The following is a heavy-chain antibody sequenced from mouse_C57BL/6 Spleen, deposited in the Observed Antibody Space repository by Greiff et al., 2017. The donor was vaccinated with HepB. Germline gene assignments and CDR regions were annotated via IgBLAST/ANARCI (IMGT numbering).Heavy chain of an antibody. CDR2: IYPRSGNT. Sequence: VQLQESGAELARPGASVKLSCKASGYTFTSYGISWVKQRTGQGLEWIGEIYPRSGNTYYNEKFKGKATLTADKSSSTAYMELRSLTSEDSAVYFCARLAYGGFAYWGQGTLVTVSA. J-gene: IGHJ3*01. CDR1: GYTFTSYG. V-gene: IGHV1-81*01. D-gene: IGHD1-2*01. CDR3: ARLAYGGFAY.